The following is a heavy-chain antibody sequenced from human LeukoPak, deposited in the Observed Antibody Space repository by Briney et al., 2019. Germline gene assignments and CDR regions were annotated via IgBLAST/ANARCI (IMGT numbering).Heavy chain of an antibody. CDR3: AELGITMIGGV. CDR1: GFSFTTYW. V-gene: IGHV3-7*01. CDR2: INQDESSQ. Sequence: GGSLRLSCAASGFSFTTYWMGWVRQAPGKGLEWVANINQDESSQYYVDAVRGRFTISRDNAKNSLNLQMNSLRGEDTAVYYCAELGITMIGGVWGKGTTVTISS. J-gene: IGHJ6*04. D-gene: IGHD3-10*02.